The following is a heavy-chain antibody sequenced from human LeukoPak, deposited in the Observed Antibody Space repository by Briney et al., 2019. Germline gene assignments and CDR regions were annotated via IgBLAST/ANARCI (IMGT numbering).Heavy chain of an antibody. CDR3: ARYGTHILTRIKGAFDI. J-gene: IGHJ3*02. D-gene: IGHD3-9*01. CDR1: GGSISSGGYS. Sequence: SETLSLTCAVSGGSISSGGYSWSWIRQPPGKGLEWIGYIYYSGSTNYNPSLKSRITISVDTSKNQFSLKLSSVTAADTAVYYCARYGTHILTRIKGAFDIWGQGTMVTVSS. CDR2: IYYSGST. V-gene: IGHV4-30-4*07.